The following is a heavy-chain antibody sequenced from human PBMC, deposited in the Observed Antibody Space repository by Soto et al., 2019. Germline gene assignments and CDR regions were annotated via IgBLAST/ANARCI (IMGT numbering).Heavy chain of an antibody. Sequence: SETLSLTCTVSGGSISSYYWSWIRQPPGKGLEWIGYIYYSGSTNYNPSLKSRVTISVDTSKNQFSLKLSSVTAADTAVYYCARAPYGSGSYFLYWGQGTLVTVSS. D-gene: IGHD3-10*01. J-gene: IGHJ4*02. CDR2: IYYSGST. CDR1: GGSISSYY. V-gene: IGHV4-59*01. CDR3: ARAPYGSGSYFLY.